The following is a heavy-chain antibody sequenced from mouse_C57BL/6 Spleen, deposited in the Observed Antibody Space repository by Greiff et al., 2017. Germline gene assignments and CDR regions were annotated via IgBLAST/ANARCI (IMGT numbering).Heavy chain of an antibody. CDR1: GYTFTDYY. D-gene: IGHD3-2*02. V-gene: IGHV1-75*01. Sequence: QVQLQQSGPELVKPGASVKISCKASGYTFTDYYINWVKQRPGQGLEWIGWIFPVSGSTYYNEQFKGKATLTVDKSSSTAYMLLSSLTSEDSAVYFCARSGGSGSTLDYWGQGTPLTVSS. CDR2: IFPVSGST. CDR3: ARSGGSGSTLDY. J-gene: IGHJ2*01.